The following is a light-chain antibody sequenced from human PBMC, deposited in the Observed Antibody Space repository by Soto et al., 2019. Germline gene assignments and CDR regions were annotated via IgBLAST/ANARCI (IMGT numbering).Light chain of an antibody. CDR1: YSNIGSGYD. J-gene: IGLJ3*02. CDR3: QSYDGSLRGSV. V-gene: IGLV1-40*01. CDR2: VNS. Sequence: QAVVTQPPSVSGAPGQRVTISCTGSYSNIGSGYDVHWYQQLPGSAPKLLIYVNSNRPSGVPDRFSASKSGTSASLAITGLQAEDEADYYCQSYDGSLRGSVFGGVTKLSVL.